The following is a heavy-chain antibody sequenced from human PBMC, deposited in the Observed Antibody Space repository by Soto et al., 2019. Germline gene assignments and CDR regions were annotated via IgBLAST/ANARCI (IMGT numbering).Heavy chain of an antibody. CDR1: GFTFSGAT. D-gene: IGHD6-13*01. V-gene: IGHV3-73*02. CDR3: ILQQLGKYYFDY. Sequence: VQLVESGGNLVEPGGSLKLSCAASGFTFSGATMHWVRQASGKGLEWVGRIRGEVYHFATIYAASVKGRFTISRDESRNTAFLQMNSLKTEDTAVYYCILQQLGKYYFDYWGQGALVTVSS. CDR2: IRGEVYHFAT. J-gene: IGHJ4*02.